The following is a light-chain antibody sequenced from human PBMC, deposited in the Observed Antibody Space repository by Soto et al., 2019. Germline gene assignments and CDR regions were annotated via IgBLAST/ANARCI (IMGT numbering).Light chain of an antibody. CDR1: SSDVGGYNF. CDR3: CSQSSSITWM. Sequence: QSVLTQTASVSGSPGQSITMSCTGTSSDVGGYNFVSWYQQHPGKAPKLIVHEVANRLSGVSGRFSGSKSGNTAFLTISGLQAEDEAVYYGCSQSSSITWMFVGGTPLHVL. V-gene: IGLV2-14*03. J-gene: IGLJ3*02. CDR2: EVA.